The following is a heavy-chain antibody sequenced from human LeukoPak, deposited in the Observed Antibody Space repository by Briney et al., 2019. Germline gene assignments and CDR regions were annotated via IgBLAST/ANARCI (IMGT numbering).Heavy chain of an antibody. CDR1: GYTFTGYY. CDR2: INPNSGGT. CDR3: ARDREWELLCYFDY. D-gene: IGHD1-26*01. Sequence: ASVKVSCKASGYTFTGYYMHWVRQAPGQGLEWMGWINPNSGGTNYAQKFQGRVTMTRDTSISTAYMELNRLRSDDTAVYYCARDREWELLCYFDYWGQGTLVTVSS. V-gene: IGHV1-2*02. J-gene: IGHJ4*02.